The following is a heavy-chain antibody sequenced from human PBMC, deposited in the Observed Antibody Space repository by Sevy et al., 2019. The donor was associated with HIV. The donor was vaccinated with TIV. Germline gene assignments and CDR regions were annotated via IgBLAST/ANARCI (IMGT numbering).Heavy chain of an antibody. J-gene: IGHJ4*02. D-gene: IGHD6-13*01. Sequence: SETLSLTCTVSGGSVSSSGHYWGWIRQPPGKGLEWIGTIYYTGSTYYNPSLKSRVTVSVATSKNQFSLRLSSVTAVDTAIYYCARHAAPGIAAPFDFWGLGTLVTVSS. CDR3: ARHAAPGIAAPFDF. V-gene: IGHV4-39*01. CDR2: IYYTGST. CDR1: GGSVSSSGHY.